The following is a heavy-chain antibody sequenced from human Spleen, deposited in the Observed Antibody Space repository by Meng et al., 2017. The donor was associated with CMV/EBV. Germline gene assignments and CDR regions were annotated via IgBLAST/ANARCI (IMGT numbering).Heavy chain of an antibody. Sequence: CKASRYTFTGYYMHWVRQAPGQGLGWMGWINPNSGGTNFAQKFQDRVTMTRDTSISTAYMELSRLRSDDTAVYYCAGSRYSGSYGTNWGQGTLVTVSS. CDR2: INPNSGGT. CDR1: RYTFTGYY. CDR3: AGSRYSGSYGTN. D-gene: IGHD1-26*01. J-gene: IGHJ4*02. V-gene: IGHV1-2*02.